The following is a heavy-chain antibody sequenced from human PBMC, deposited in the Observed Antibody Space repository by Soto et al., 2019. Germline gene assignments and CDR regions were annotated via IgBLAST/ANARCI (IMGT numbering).Heavy chain of an antibody. CDR1: GFTFSSYA. D-gene: IGHD3-3*01. V-gene: IGHV3-23*01. J-gene: IGHJ3*02. Sequence: GGSLRLSCAASGFTFSSYAMSWVRQAPGKGLEWVSAISGSGGSTYYADSVKGRFTISRDNSKNTLYLQMNSLRAEDTAVYYCAKVDRYDFWSGYLDAFDIWGQGTMVTVSS. CDR3: AKVDRYDFWSGYLDAFDI. CDR2: ISGSGGST.